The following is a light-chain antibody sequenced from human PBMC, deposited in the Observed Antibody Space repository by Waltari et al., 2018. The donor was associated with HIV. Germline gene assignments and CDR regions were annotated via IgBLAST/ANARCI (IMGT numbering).Light chain of an antibody. V-gene: IGKV3-11*01. CDR2: DAS. CDR3: QQRSNWPPEYT. J-gene: IGKJ2*01. CDR1: QSVSSY. Sequence: EIVLTQSPATLSLSPGERATLSCRATQSVSSYLAWSQQKPGQAPMLLIYDASNRATGIPARFSGSGSGTDFTLTISSLEPEDFAVYYCQQRSNWPPEYTFGQGTKLEIK.